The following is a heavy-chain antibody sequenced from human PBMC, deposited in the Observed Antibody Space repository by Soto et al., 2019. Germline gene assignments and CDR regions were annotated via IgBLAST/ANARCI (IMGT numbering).Heavy chain of an antibody. J-gene: IGHJ6*02. Sequence: PGGSLRLSCAASGFTFSSYAMSWVRQAPGKGLEWVSVISGSGGSTYYADSVKGRFTISRDNSKNTLYLQMNSLRAEDTAVYYCAKDTAAPPRYSMDVRGQGTSVTVSS. CDR3: AKDTAAPPRYSMDV. V-gene: IGHV3-23*01. D-gene: IGHD6-13*01. CDR2: ISGSGGST. CDR1: GFTFSSYA.